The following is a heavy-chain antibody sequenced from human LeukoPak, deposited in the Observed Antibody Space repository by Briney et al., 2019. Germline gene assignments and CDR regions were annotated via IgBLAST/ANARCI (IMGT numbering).Heavy chain of an antibody. V-gene: IGHV3-23*01. CDR2: LSGRGDNT. J-gene: IGHJ4*02. D-gene: IGHD3-10*01. CDR1: GFNFSNYA. CDR3: AKAYYYGSGSYYVAFDC. Sequence: GGSLRLSCAASGFNFSNYAMTWVRQAPGEGLEWVSSLSGRGDNTFYADSVKGRFTISRDNSENTLHLQMNSLRAEDTAVYYCAKAYYYGSGSYYVAFDCWGQGTLVTVSS.